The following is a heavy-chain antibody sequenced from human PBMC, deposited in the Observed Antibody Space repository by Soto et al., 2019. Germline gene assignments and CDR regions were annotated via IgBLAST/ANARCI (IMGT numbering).Heavy chain of an antibody. CDR3: AKAVVAAGYYFDY. Sequence: EVQLVESGGGLVQPGRSLRLSCAASGFTFDDYAMHWVRQAPGKGLEWVSGISWNSGSIGYADSVKGRFTISRDNAKNSLYLQTNSLRAEDTALYYCAKAVVAAGYYFDYWGQGTLVTVSS. V-gene: IGHV3-9*01. CDR1: GFTFDDYA. CDR2: ISWNSGSI. D-gene: IGHD6-13*01. J-gene: IGHJ4*02.